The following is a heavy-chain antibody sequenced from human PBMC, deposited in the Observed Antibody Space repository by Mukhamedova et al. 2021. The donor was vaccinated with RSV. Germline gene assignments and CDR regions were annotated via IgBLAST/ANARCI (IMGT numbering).Heavy chain of an antibody. J-gene: IGHJ5*02. CDR3: TERRVDP. CDR2: IKTKTEGGTT. Sequence: GLEWVGRIKTKTEGGTTDYAAPVKGRFTIPRDDSKSTVYLKRNSRKIKDTGVYYCTERRVDPWGQGTLVTVSS. V-gene: IGHV3-15*01.